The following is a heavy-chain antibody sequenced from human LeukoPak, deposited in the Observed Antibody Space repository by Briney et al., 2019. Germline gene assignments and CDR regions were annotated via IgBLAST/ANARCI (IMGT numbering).Heavy chain of an antibody. J-gene: IGHJ4*02. CDR3: ARGRRLSLIVVVVAATGNYFDY. Sequence: SETLSLTCAVYGGSFSGYYWGWIRQPPGKGLEWNGGINYSGSTNYNPSLKSRVTISVDTSKNQFSLKLSSVTAADTAVYYCARGRRLSLIVVVVAATGNYFDYWGQGTLVTVSS. CDR1: GGSFSGYY. V-gene: IGHV4-34*01. CDR2: INYSGST. D-gene: IGHD2-15*01.